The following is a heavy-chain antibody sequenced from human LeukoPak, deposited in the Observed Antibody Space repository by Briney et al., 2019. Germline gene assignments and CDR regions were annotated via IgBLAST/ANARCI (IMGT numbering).Heavy chain of an antibody. CDR2: IYYTGST. CDR3: ARDKASGRNWFDP. V-gene: IGHV4-59*01. Sequence: PSETLSLTCTVSGGSISSYYWSWIRQPPGKGLEWIGYIYYTGSTNYNPSLESRVTISLDTSKNQFSLKLSSVTAADTAVYYCARDKASGRNWFDPWGQGTLVTVSS. J-gene: IGHJ5*02. CDR1: GGSISSYY. D-gene: IGHD2-8*02.